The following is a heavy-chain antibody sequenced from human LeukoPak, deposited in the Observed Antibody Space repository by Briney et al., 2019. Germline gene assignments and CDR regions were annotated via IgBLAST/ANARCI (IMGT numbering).Heavy chain of an antibody. Sequence: GGSLRLSCAASGFTFSDSVIHWVRQASGKGLEWVGRIGTKVNNYATAYIASVKGRVTISRDDSKNTAFLHLNSLKTEDTAVYHCITILRNFDWVNSWGQGTLVIVSS. CDR2: IGTKVNNYAT. D-gene: IGHD3-9*01. V-gene: IGHV3-73*01. CDR1: GFTFSDSV. CDR3: ITILRNFDWVNS. J-gene: IGHJ5*02.